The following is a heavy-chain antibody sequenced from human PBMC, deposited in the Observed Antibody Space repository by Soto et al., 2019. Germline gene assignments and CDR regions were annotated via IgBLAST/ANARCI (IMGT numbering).Heavy chain of an antibody. D-gene: IGHD4-17*01. J-gene: IGHJ3*02. Sequence: QLQLQESGSGLVKPSQTLSLTCAVSGGSISSGGYSWSWIRQPPGKGLEWIGYIYHSGSTYYNPSLKGRVTISVDRSKNQFSLKLSSVTAADTAVYYCARDGYGDYTDAFDIWGQGTMVTVSS. V-gene: IGHV4-30-2*01. CDR2: IYHSGST. CDR3: ARDGYGDYTDAFDI. CDR1: GGSISSGGYS.